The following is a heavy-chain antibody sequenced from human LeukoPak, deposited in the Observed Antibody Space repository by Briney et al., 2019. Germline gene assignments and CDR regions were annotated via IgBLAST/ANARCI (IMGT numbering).Heavy chain of an antibody. Sequence: SETLSLTCTVSGGSISSGSYYWSWIRQPAGKGLEWIGRIYTSGSTNYNPSLKSRVTISVDTSKNQFSLKLSSVTAADTAVYYCARAALPAGYYYYYYYMDVWGKGTTVTVSS. CDR2: IYTSGST. CDR1: GGSISSGSYY. V-gene: IGHV4-61*02. D-gene: IGHD2-2*01. J-gene: IGHJ6*03. CDR3: ARAALPAGYYYYYYYMDV.